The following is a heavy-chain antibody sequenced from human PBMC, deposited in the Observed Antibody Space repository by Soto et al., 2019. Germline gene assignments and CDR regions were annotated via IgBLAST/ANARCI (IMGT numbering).Heavy chain of an antibody. CDR1: AASSSSFY. CDR3: ARSFCRDAVRCNWFDP. D-gene: IGHD2-8*01. J-gene: IGHJ5*02. V-gene: IGHV4-59*01. Sequence: QVQLQESGPGLVKPSETLSLTCTVSAASSSSFYWSWIRQPPGKGLEWIGYMNNIGRTNDNPSLKSRVTLSLDTSKNQFSLNLTSVIAADTAVYYCARSFCRDAVRCNWFDPWGQGTLVTVSS. CDR2: MNNIGRT.